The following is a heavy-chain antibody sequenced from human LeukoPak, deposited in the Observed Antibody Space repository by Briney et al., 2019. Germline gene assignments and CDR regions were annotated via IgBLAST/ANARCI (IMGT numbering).Heavy chain of an antibody. CDR2: ISGSGGST. CDR3: ARGGWQGAAAGYYFDY. D-gene: IGHD5-24*01. CDR1: GFTFSSYA. Sequence: GGSLRLSCAASGFTFSSYAVSWVRQAPGKGLEWVSAISGSGGSTYYADSVKGRFTISRDNSKNTLYLQMNSLRAEDTAVYYCARGGWQGAAAGYYFDYWGQGTLVTVSS. V-gene: IGHV3-23*01. J-gene: IGHJ4*02.